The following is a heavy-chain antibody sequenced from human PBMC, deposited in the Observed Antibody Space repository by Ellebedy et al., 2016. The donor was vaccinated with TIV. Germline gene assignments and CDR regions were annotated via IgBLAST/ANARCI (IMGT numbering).Heavy chain of an antibody. V-gene: IGHV3-30*03. D-gene: IGHD1-26*01. CDR3: ARAGGDSGSYPGR. Sequence: GESLKISXAASGFTFSSYGMHWVRQAPGKGLEWVAVISYDGSNKYYADSVKGRFTISRDNSKNTLYLQMNSLRAEDTAVYYCARAGGDSGSYPGRWGQGTMVTVSS. CDR2: ISYDGSNK. CDR1: GFTFSSYG. J-gene: IGHJ3*01.